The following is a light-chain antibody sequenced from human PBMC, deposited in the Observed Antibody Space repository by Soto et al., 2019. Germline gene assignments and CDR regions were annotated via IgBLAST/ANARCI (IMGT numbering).Light chain of an antibody. CDR1: QSVRKD. CDR2: DAS. V-gene: IGKV3-11*01. CDR3: QQRYNWPWT. J-gene: IGKJ1*01. Sequence: EVVLTKSPATLSLSPWERVTLSCRASQSVRKDLGWYQQKPGQAPRLLIYDASNRATDIPPRFSGSGSGTDFTLTISALEPEDLAGYYCQQRYNWPWTFGQGTKVDIK.